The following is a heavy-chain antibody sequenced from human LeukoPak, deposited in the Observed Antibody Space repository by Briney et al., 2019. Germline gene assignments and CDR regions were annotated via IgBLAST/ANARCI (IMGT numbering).Heavy chain of an antibody. V-gene: IGHV1-2*02. CDR2: INPNSGGT. CDR1: GYTFTDYY. D-gene: IGHD3-22*01. J-gene: IGHJ4*02. CDR3: ARASYYYDSSGYPGYYFDY. Sequence: ASVKVSCKASGYTFTDYYMHCVRQAPGQGLEWMGWINPNSGGTNYAQKFQGRATMTRDTSISTAYMELSRLRSDDTAVYYCARASYYYDSSGYPGYYFDYWGQGTLVTVSS.